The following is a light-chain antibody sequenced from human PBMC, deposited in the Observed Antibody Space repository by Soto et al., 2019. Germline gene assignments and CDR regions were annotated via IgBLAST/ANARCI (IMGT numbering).Light chain of an antibody. CDR1: QSVHSY. V-gene: IGKV3-11*01. CDR3: VQRSTWPVT. J-gene: IGKJ4*01. Sequence: EIVLTQSPATLSLSPGDRATLFCRASQSVHSYLAWYRLKPGQAPRLLIYDASNRATGIPARFSGSGSGTDFILTISSLEPEDFAVYYCVQRSTWPVTFGGGTRVEIK. CDR2: DAS.